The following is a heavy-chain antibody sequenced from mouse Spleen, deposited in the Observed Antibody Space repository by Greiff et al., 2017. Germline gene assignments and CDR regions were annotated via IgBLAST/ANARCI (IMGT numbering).Heavy chain of an antibody. CDR3: ARPGTTVVALYYWDY. D-gene: IGHD1-1*01. V-gene: IGHV5-17*01. CDR1: GFPFRDSG. CDR2: LSSGLRTI. J-gene: IGHJ2*01. Sequence: EVKLVESVVGLVQPGGSLQLSCAASGFPFRDSGMHWVRQAPAQGLAWVAYLSSGLRTIYYADTVTGRCTISRDNAKNTLFLKMTRLRSEDTAMYYGARPGTTVVALYYWDYWGQGTTLTVSS.